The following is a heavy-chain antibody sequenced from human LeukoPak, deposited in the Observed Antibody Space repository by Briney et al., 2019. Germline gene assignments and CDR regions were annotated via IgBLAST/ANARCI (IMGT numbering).Heavy chain of an antibody. CDR1: GFTLDDYP. J-gene: IGHJ4*02. D-gene: IGHD6-19*01. CDR2: ISWKGGSL. V-gene: IGHV3-9*01. Sequence: GWCVSLSCVASGFTLDDYPMRWVRLAAGRVVDWVSVISWKGGSLGYGDSVEGRFSISRDNAKKSLYLQMDCLRTEGTAWYFCSKDGVPDVAVAGTLDYSGQGTLVTASS. CDR3: SKDGVPDVAVAGTLDY.